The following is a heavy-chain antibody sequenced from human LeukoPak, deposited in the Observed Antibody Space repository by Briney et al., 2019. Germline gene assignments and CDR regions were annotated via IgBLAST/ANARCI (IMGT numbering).Heavy chain of an antibody. V-gene: IGHV1-69*13. CDR2: IIPIFGTA. CDR1: GGTFSSYA. J-gene: IGHJ5*02. Sequence: VASVKVSCKASGGTFSSYAISWVRQAPGQGLEWMGGIIPIFGTANYAQKFQGRVTITADESTSTAYMELSSLRSEDTAVYYCARDPYEHPAQGYCTNGVCYTGEVWFDPWGQGTLVTVSS. D-gene: IGHD2-8*01. CDR3: ARDPYEHPAQGYCTNGVCYTGEVWFDP.